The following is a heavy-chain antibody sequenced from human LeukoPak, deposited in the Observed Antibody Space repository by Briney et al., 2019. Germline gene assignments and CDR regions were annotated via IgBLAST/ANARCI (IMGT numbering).Heavy chain of an antibody. CDR3: ARVPGYSSSWYWFDP. D-gene: IGHD6-13*01. V-gene: IGHV4-4*07. J-gene: IGHJ5*02. CDR2: IYTSGST. CDR1: GGSISSYY. Sequence: PSETLSLTCTVSGGSISSYYWSWIRQPAGKGLEWIGRIYTSGSTNYNPSLKSRVTMSVDTSKNQFSLKLSPVTAADTAVYYCARVPGYSSSWYWFDPWGQGTLVTVSS.